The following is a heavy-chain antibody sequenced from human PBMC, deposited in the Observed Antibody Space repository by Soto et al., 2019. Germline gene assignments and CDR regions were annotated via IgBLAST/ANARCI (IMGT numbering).Heavy chain of an antibody. CDR3: AGPQAVESDYYSYGLGV. J-gene: IGHJ6*02. V-gene: IGHV1-2*02. Sequence: SVKVSCKASGYTFIDYYMHWVRQAPGQLLEWVGCINPNGADTNYAQNFQGRVTMTSDRALNKADMELNRLRCDDPAVYYCAGPQAVESDYYSYGLGVWGPGTPVTVSS. CDR1: GYTFIDYY. D-gene: IGHD6-19*01. CDR2: INPNGADT.